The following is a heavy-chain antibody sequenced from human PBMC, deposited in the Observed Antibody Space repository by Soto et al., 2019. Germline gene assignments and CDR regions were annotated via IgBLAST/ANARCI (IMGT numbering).Heavy chain of an antibody. Sequence: QVQLVQSGAEVKKPGASVKVSCKASGYTFTSSGFSWVRQAPGQGLEWMAWISAYNGETHYAQKFQGRVTMTTDTSTSTSYMALRSLRSDDTAVYYCARDSGSYMYVSDWGQGTLVTVSS. CDR3: ARDSGSYMYVSD. CDR2: ISAYNGET. J-gene: IGHJ4*02. V-gene: IGHV1-18*01. D-gene: IGHD1-26*01. CDR1: GYTFTSSG.